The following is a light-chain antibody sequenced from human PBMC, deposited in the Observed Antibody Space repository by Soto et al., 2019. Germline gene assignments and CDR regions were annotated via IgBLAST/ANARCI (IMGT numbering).Light chain of an antibody. CDR2: DAS. CDR3: QQTDTLPST. J-gene: IGKJ5*01. Sequence: DIQTTQSPSTLSASVGDRVTITCRASQSISSWLAWYQQKPGKAPKLLIFDASTLESGVPSKFSGSGSRTDFTLTITSLQPEDIGTYYCQQTDTLPSTFGQGTRLEI. V-gene: IGKV1-5*01. CDR1: QSISSW.